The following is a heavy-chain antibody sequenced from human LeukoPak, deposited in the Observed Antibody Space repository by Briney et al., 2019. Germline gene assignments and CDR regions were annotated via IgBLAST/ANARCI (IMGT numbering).Heavy chain of an antibody. Sequence: GASVKVSCKASGGTFSSYAISWVRQAPGQGLEWMGGIIPIFGTANYAQKFQGRVTITADESTSTAYMELSSLRSEDTAVYYCARYLRDAFDIWGQGTMVTVSS. CDR2: IIPIFGTA. CDR3: ARYLRDAFDI. CDR1: GGTFSSYA. J-gene: IGHJ3*02. V-gene: IGHV1-69*13.